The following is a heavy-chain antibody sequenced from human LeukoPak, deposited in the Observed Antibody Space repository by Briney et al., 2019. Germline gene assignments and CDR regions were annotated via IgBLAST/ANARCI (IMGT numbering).Heavy chain of an antibody. J-gene: IGHJ4*02. Sequence: SETLSLTCTVSGGSINYHFWSWIRQPPGKGPEYIGYIYFSGTTNYNPSLESRVTISVDTSKNQLSLKLRSVTAADTAVYYCASSKYCNSTTCIDYWGQGTLVTVSS. CDR3: ASSKYCNSTTCIDY. D-gene: IGHD2-2*01. CDR1: GGSINYHF. V-gene: IGHV4-59*11. CDR2: IYFSGTT.